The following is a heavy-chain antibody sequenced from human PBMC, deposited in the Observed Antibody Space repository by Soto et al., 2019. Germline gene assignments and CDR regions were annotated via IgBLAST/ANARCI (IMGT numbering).Heavy chain of an antibody. CDR3: TTWGNDY. J-gene: IGHJ4*02. D-gene: IGHD7-27*01. CDR2: IYYTGTT. CDR1: GASISGSSYY. Sequence: PSETLSLTCTVSGASISGSSYYWGWVRQPPGKGLEWIGSIYYTGTTYYSPSLKSRVTISVDTSKNQFSLKVRSVTAEDTAVYFCTTWGNDYWGQGTLVTVSS. V-gene: IGHV4-39*01.